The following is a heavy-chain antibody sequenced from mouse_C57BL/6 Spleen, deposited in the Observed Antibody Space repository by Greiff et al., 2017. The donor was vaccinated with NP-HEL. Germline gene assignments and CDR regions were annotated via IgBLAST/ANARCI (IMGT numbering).Heavy chain of an antibody. Sequence: EVQLQQSGPELVKPGASVKISCKASGYSFTGYYMNWVKQSPEKSLEWIGEINPSTGGTTYNQKFKAKATLTVDKSSSTAYMQLKSLTSEDSAVYYCARGRSLWYFDVWGTGTTVTVSS. V-gene: IGHV1-42*01. CDR3: ARGRSLWYFDV. CDR2: INPSTGGT. CDR1: GYSFTGYY. J-gene: IGHJ1*03.